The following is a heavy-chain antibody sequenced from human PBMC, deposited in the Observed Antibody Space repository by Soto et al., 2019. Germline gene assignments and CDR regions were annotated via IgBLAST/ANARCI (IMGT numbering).Heavy chain of an antibody. V-gene: IGHV3-30-3*01. J-gene: IGHJ5*02. Sequence: QVQLVESGGGVVQPGRSLRLSCAASGFTFSSYAMHWVRQAPGKGLAWVAVISYDGGNKYYADSVKGRFTISRDNSKNTVYLQMNSLRAEDTAVYYCARDLRIYSSSSYFDPWCQGTLVTVSS. CDR2: ISYDGGNK. CDR1: GFTFSSYA. D-gene: IGHD6-6*01. CDR3: ARDLRIYSSSSYFDP.